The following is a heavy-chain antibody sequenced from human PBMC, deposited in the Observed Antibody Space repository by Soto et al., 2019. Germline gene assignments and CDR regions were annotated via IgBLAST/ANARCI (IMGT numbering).Heavy chain of an antibody. J-gene: IGHJ6*02. CDR1: GFTFSSYA. CDR3: AKASQWLVTRYYYYGMDV. D-gene: IGHD6-19*01. Sequence: GGSLRLSCAASGFTFSSYAMSWVRQAPGKGLEWVSAISGSGGSTYYADSVKGRFTISRDNSKNALYLQMNSLRAEDTAVYYCAKASQWLVTRYYYYGMDVWGQWTTVTVSS. CDR2: ISGSGGST. V-gene: IGHV3-23*01.